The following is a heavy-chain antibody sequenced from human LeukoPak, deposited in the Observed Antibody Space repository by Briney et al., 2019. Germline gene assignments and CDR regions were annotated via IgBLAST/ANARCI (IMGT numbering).Heavy chain of an antibody. CDR3: ARANPRHPAATGFGSDYYYYYYMDV. Sequence: ASVKVSCKASGGTFSSYAISWVRQAPGQGLEWMGGIIPIFGTRNYAQKFQGRVTITADKSTSTAYMELRSLRSDDTAVYYCARANPRHPAATGFGSDYYYYYYMDVWGKGTTVTISS. D-gene: IGHD2-2*01. V-gene: IGHV1-69*06. J-gene: IGHJ6*03. CDR1: GGTFSSYA. CDR2: IIPIFGTR.